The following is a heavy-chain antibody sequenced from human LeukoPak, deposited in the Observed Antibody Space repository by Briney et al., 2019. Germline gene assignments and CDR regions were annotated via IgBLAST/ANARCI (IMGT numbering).Heavy chain of an antibody. CDR2: IYYSGST. J-gene: IGHJ4*02. Sequence: SETLSLTCTVSGGSISSYYWSWIRQPPGKGLEWIGYIYYSGSTNYNPSLKSRVTISVDTSKNQFSLKLSSVTAADTAVYYCAREKLFRDGRRSGHYFDYWGQGTLVTVSS. CDR1: GGSISSYY. D-gene: IGHD2-21*01. CDR3: AREKLFRDGRRSGHYFDY. V-gene: IGHV4-59*01.